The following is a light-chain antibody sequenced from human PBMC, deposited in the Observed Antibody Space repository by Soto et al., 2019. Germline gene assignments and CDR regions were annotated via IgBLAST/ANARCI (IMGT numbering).Light chain of an antibody. Sequence: DRVTITCRASQDIRGALAWYQQKPGKAPKLLIYDISTLESGVPSRFSGSGSGTEFTLTISSLQPEDFGTYYCQQFNSYPITFGHGTRLEIK. CDR3: QQFNSYPIT. J-gene: IGKJ5*01. V-gene: IGKV1-13*02. CDR2: DIS. CDR1: QDIRGA.